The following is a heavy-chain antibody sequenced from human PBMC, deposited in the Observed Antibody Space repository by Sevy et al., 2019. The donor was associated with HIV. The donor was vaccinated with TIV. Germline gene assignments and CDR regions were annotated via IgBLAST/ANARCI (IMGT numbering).Heavy chain of an antibody. D-gene: IGHD2-15*01. J-gene: IGHJ6*03. CDR3: ARSGYCSGGSCLETYYYYYYMDV. Sequence: GGSLRLSCAASGFTFSDYYMTWIRQAPGKGLEWVSYITSSGSTVYYADSVKGRFTISRDNAKNSLYLQMNSLRAEDTAVYYCARSGYCSGGSCLETYYYYYYMDVWGKGTTVTVSS. V-gene: IGHV3-11*04. CDR2: ITSSGSTV. CDR1: GFTFSDYY.